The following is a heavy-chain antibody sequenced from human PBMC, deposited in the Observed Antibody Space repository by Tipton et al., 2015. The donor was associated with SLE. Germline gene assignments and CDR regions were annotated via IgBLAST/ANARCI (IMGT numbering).Heavy chain of an antibody. D-gene: IGHD2-2*01. CDR3: ARFPTYHFDL. V-gene: IGHV4-31*03. CDR2: IYYTERT. J-gene: IGHJ4*02. CDR1: GASVTSGGFH. Sequence: TLSLTCTLSGASVTSGGFHWSWIRQRTGKGLEWIGDIYYTERTYNPSLKSRISISVDTSKNQFSLNLSSVTAADTAVYYCARFPTYHFDLWGQGTLVTVSS.